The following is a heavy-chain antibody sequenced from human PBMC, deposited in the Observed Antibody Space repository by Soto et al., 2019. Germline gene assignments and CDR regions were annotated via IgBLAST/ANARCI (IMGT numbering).Heavy chain of an antibody. D-gene: IGHD4-17*01. J-gene: IGHJ6*02. Sequence: EVQLLESGGGLVQPGGSLRLSCAASGFTFSSYAMSWVRQAPGKGLEWVSAISGSGGSTYYADSVKGRFTISRDNSKNTLYLQMNSLRVEDTAVYYCAKDFNTVTPSENYYYGMDVWGQGTTVTVSS. V-gene: IGHV3-23*01. CDR2: ISGSGGST. CDR3: AKDFNTVTPSENYYYGMDV. CDR1: GFTFSSYA.